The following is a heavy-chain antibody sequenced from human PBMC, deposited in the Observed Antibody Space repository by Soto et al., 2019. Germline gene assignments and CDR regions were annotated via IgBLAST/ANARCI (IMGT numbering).Heavy chain of an antibody. J-gene: IGHJ4*02. D-gene: IGHD3-16*01. CDR3: GSRWGTAFDY. CDR1: GGSISSYY. V-gene: IGHV4-59*08. Sequence: QVQLQESGPGLVKPSETLSLTCTVSGGSISSYYWSWIRQPPGKGLEWIGYIYYSGSTNYNPSLKTPVTITVDTSKNPVPLELSAGTAAEPAVYYCGSRWGTAFDYRGQGTLVTVSS. CDR2: IYYSGST.